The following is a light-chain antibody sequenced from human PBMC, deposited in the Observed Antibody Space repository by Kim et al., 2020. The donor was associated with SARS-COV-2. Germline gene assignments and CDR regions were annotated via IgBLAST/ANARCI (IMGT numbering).Light chain of an antibody. CDR2: GAS. CDR3: QQYGRSPRT. CDR1: QSVSSSY. J-gene: IGKJ1*01. Sequence: EIVLTQSPGTLSLSPGERATLSCRASQSVSSSYLAWYQQKPGQAPRLLIYGASSRATGIPDRFSGSGSGTDFTLTIRRLEPEDFAVYYCQQYGRSPRTFGQGTKVDIK. V-gene: IGKV3-20*01.